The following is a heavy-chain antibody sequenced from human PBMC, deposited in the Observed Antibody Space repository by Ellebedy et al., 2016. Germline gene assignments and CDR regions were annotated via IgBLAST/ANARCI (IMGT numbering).Heavy chain of an antibody. D-gene: IGHD5-18*01. J-gene: IGHJ4*02. V-gene: IGHV3-15*01. Sequence: GVSLKISCAASGFTFSNAWMNWVCQAPGKGLEWVGRIKSKTDGGAADYAAPVKGRFTISRDDSKNTLYLQMNSLKTEDTAVYFCTTVYRYNYDSVWGQGTLVTVSS. CDR3: TTVYRYNYDSV. CDR1: GFTFSNAW. CDR2: IKSKTDGGAA.